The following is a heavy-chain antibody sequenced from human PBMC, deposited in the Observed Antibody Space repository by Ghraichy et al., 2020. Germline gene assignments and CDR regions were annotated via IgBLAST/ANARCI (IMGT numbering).Heavy chain of an antibody. D-gene: IGHD3-16*01. J-gene: IGHJ3*01. V-gene: IGHV2-5*02. CDR1: GFSLSTHWVG. CDR3: AHIMITYGGILAIDAFDV. Sequence: SGPTLVKPTQTLTLTCSFSGFSLSTHWVGVGWIRQPPGKALEWLAIIYWDYDRRYSPSLNSRLSILKDTSKNQVVLIMTNMDPVDTATYYCAHIMITYGGILAIDAFDVWGQGTKVTVSS. CDR2: IYWDYDR.